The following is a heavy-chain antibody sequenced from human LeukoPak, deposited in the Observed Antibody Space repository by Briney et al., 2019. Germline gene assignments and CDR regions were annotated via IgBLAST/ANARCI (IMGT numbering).Heavy chain of an antibody. CDR1: GFTFSSYA. Sequence: GGSLRLSCAASGFTFSSYAMTWVRQAPGKGLEWVANIEQNGSEKFYVDSVKGRFTISRDNAKNSLYLQMNSLRVEDTAVYYCAGDYDWGQGTLVTVSS. D-gene: IGHD3-16*01. CDR3: AGDYD. V-gene: IGHV3-7*04. J-gene: IGHJ4*02. CDR2: IEQNGSEK.